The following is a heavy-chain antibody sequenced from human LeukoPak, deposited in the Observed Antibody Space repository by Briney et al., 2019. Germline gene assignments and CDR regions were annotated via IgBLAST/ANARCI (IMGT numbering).Heavy chain of an antibody. CDR1: GGSISSYY. D-gene: IGHD3-9*01. CDR3: ARAVPDYDILTGYLAPIDAFDI. CDR2: IYYSGST. Sequence: SETLSLTCTVSGGSISSYYWSWIRQPPGKGLEWIGYIYYSGSTNYNPSIKSRVTISVDTSKNQFSLKLSSVTAADTAVYYCARAVPDYDILTGYLAPIDAFDIWGQGTMVTVSS. V-gene: IGHV4-59*01. J-gene: IGHJ3*02.